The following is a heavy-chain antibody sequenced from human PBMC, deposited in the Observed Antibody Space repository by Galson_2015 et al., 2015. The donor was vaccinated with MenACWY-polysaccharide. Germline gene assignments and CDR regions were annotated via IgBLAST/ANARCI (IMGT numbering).Heavy chain of an antibody. D-gene: IGHD6-13*01. V-gene: IGHV3-48*02. J-gene: IGHJ4*02. CDR1: GFTFSTYA. CDR3: ARDSGIAGAGDC. CDR2: INGGSSTI. Sequence: SLRLSCAASGFTFSTYAMSWVRQAPGKGLEWVSYINGGSSTIYYADSVKGRFTISRDNAKNSLYLQMNSLRDDDTAVYYCARDSGIAGAGDCWGQGALVTVSS.